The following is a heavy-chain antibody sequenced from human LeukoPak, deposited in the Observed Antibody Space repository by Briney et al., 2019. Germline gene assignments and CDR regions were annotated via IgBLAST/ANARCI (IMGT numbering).Heavy chain of an antibody. CDR1: GYTFTSYG. CDR3: ARPYGDLSPADKWFDP. Sequence: ASVKASCKASGYTFTSYGISWVRQAPGQGLEWMGWISAYNGNTNYAQKLQGRVTMTTDTSTSTAYMELRSLRSDDTAVYYCARPYGDLSPADKWFDPWGQGTLVTVSS. CDR2: ISAYNGNT. V-gene: IGHV1-18*01. J-gene: IGHJ5*02. D-gene: IGHD4-17*01.